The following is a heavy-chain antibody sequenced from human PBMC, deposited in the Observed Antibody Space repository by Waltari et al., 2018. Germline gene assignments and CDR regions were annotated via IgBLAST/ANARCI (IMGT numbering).Heavy chain of an antibody. J-gene: IGHJ4*02. CDR1: GFRFSTYW. D-gene: IGHD2-8*01. Sequence: EVQLVESGGGLVQPGGSLRLSCAASGFRFSTYWMSWVRQAPGKGPEWVANIKQDGSEKSYVDSVKGRFSISRDNAKNSLFLQMNSLRAEDTAVYYCARTKRYFDLWGQGTLVTVSS. V-gene: IGHV3-7*01. CDR3: ARTKRYFDL. CDR2: IKQDGSEK.